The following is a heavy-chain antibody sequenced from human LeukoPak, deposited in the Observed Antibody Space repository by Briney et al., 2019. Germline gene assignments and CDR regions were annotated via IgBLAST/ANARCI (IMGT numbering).Heavy chain of an antibody. CDR1: GFTFSVAD. CDR3: ARGSYVQQRQDLFDY. D-gene: IGHD6-13*01. J-gene: IGHJ4*02. Sequence: PGGSLRLSCAASGFTFSVADMHWVRQAPGKGLEWVSSINIDSSYIYYADSVKGRFTISRDNAKNSLYLQMNSLRAEDTAVYYCARGSYVQQRQDLFDYWGQGTLVTVSS. V-gene: IGHV3-21*01. CDR2: INIDSSYI.